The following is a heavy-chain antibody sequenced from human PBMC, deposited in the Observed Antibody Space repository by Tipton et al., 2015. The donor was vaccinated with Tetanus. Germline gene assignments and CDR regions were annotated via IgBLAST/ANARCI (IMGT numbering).Heavy chain of an antibody. V-gene: IGHV4-31*03. CDR2: IYYSGDI. CDR3: ARDQGGGRVVRLNWFDP. D-gene: IGHD6-6*01. Sequence: TLSLTCSVSGGSISSGGYFWNWIRQHPGKGPEWIGYIYYSGDIFYNPSLKSRVTISVDTSKNQFSLNLRSVTAADTAVYYCARDQGGGRVVRLNWFDPWGQGTLVTVSS. J-gene: IGHJ5*02. CDR1: GGSISSGGYF.